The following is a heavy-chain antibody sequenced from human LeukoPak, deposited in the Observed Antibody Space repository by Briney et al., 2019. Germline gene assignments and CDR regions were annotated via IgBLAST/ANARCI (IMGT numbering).Heavy chain of an antibody. J-gene: IGHJ4*02. CDR2: IYTRGNK. Sequence: PGGSLRPSCAASGFVVSDTFMSWFRQAPGKGLEWVSVIYTRGNKFYADSVKGRFTISRDNSENTLYLQMNNLRAEDTAVYYCAKDQGAVLTQLVLGYWGQGTLVTVSS. V-gene: IGHV3-53*01. CDR1: GFVVSDTF. D-gene: IGHD6-13*01. CDR3: AKDQGAVLTQLVLGY.